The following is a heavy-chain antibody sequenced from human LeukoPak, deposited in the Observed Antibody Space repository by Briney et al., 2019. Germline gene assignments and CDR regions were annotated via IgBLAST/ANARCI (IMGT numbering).Heavy chain of an antibody. J-gene: IGHJ3*02. Sequence: GGSLRLSCAASGFTFSSYSMNWVRQAPGKGLGWVSSISSSSSYIYYADSVKGRFTISRDNAKNSLYLQMNSLRAEDTAVYYCARDNEYCSSTSCTAAFDIWGQGTMVTVSS. CDR2: ISSSSSYI. CDR1: GFTFSSYS. CDR3: ARDNEYCSSTSCTAAFDI. D-gene: IGHD2-2*01. V-gene: IGHV3-21*01.